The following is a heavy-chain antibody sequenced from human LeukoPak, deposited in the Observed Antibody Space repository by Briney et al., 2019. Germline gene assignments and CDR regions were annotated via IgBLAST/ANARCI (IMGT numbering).Heavy chain of an antibody. V-gene: IGHV3-30*18. Sequence: PGGSLRLSCAASGFSFSRYGIHWVRQAPGKGLEGVAAISYDGSTKYYGDSVKGRFTVSRDNTENTLYLQMNSLRAEDTAVYYCAKEVVVVPAAGDFDYWGQGTLVTVSS. CDR3: AKEVVVVPAAGDFDY. CDR1: GFSFSRYG. CDR2: ISYDGSTK. D-gene: IGHD2-2*01. J-gene: IGHJ4*02.